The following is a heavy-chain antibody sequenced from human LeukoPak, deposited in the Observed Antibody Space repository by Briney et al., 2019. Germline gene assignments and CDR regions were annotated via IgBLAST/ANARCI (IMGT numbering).Heavy chain of an antibody. Sequence: GGSLRLSCAASGFTFSSYWMSWVRQAPGKGLEWVANTKQDGSEKYYVDSVKGRFTISRDNAKNSLYLQMNSLRAEDTAVYYCARGFTYYYGAADSDWFDPWGQGTLVTVSS. CDR1: GFTFSSYW. V-gene: IGHV3-7*01. CDR3: ARGFTYYYGAADSDWFDP. CDR2: TKQDGSEK. D-gene: IGHD3-10*01. J-gene: IGHJ5*02.